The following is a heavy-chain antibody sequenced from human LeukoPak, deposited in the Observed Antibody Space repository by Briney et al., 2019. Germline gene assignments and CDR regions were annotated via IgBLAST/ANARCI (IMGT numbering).Heavy chain of an antibody. Sequence: TGGSLRLSCAASGFTFSSYSMNWVRQAPGKGLEWVATVNEDGTARFYVDSVKGRFTISRDNTRSSLDLQMNSLTVEDTAVYYGEAPAAAWGQGTLVTVSS. CDR1: GFTFSSYS. D-gene: IGHD2-2*01. V-gene: IGHV3-7*01. J-gene: IGHJ5*02. CDR2: VNEDGTAR. CDR3: EAPAAA.